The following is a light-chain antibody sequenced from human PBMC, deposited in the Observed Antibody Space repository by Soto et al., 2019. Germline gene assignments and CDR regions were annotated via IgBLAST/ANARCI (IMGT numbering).Light chain of an antibody. CDR2: DAS. V-gene: IGKV1-5*01. Sequence: DIQMTQSPSTLSASVGDRVTFTCRASQSIGRFLAWYQHQPGKAPKLLIYDASTLESGVPSRFSGTGSGTEFTFSITSLQPEDFGTYYCQQCYMGWTFGQGTKVDIK. J-gene: IGKJ1*01. CDR1: QSIGRF. CDR3: QQCYMGWT.